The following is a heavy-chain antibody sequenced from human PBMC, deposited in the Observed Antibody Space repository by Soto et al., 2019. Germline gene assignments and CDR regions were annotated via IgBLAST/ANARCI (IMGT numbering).Heavy chain of an antibody. D-gene: IGHD1-1*01. V-gene: IGHV1-3*01. J-gene: IGHJ6*01. CDR3: ARGKGMEENYYYYGLDI. CDR2: INGGTGQT. Sequence: DSVEVYCKASGYPFTTHAMHLVREAPGQSLEWMGWINGGTGQTKHSQRFQGRVNITRDTSASTAYMELSSLRSEDTAVYYCARGKGMEENYYYYGLDIWGQGTTVTVSS. CDR1: GYPFTTHA.